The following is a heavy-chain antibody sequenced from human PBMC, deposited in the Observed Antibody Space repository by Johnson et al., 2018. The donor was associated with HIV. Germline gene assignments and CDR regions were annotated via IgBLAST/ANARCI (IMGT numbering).Heavy chain of an antibody. V-gene: IGHV3-15*01. Sequence: VVEWVGRVKSKTDGGTTDYAAPVKGRFTISRDASKNTLYLQMNSLKTEDTAVYYCTTGLYWNDAFDIWGQGTMVTVSS. CDR2: VKSKTDGGTT. CDR3: TTGLYWNDAFDI. J-gene: IGHJ3*02. D-gene: IGHD1-1*01.